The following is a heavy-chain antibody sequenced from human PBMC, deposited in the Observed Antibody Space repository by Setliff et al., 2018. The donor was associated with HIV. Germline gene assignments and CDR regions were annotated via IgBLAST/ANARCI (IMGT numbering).Heavy chain of an antibody. D-gene: IGHD1-26*01. Sequence: PGGSLRLSCTASGFTFGDYAMSWVRQAPGKGLEWVGFIRSKAYGGTTEYAASVKGRFTISRDDSKNTLYLQMNSLRAEDTAVYYCAKDTFSGSYNFDFWGQGTLVTVSS. CDR2: IRSKAYGGTT. CDR1: GFTFGDYA. V-gene: IGHV3-49*04. J-gene: IGHJ4*02. CDR3: AKDTFSGSYNFDF.